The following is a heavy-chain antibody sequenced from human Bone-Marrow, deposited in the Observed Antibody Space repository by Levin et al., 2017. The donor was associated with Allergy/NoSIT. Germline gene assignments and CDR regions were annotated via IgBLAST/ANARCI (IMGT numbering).Heavy chain of an antibody. D-gene: IGHD3-16*01. CDR3: AGGGYYYDSTPFDEWDF. CDR1: GFPFSDYY. CDR2: ISLSGEYI. V-gene: IGHV3-11*05. J-gene: IGHJ4*02. Sequence: AGGSLRLSCAASGFPFSDYYMSWIRQPPGKRPEWISYISLSGEYINYADSVQARFTITRDYAKTLLYLDMTSLRIEDRAIYYCAGGGYYYDSTPFDEWDFWGQGTRVTVSS.